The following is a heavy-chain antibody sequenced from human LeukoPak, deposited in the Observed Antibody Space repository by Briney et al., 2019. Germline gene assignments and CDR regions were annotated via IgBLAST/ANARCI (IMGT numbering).Heavy chain of an antibody. Sequence: GGSLRLSCAASGFTFSNYWMSWVRLAPGKGLEWVANINQGGSEEYYVDSVKGRFTISRDNAKNSLYLQMNSLRVEDTAVFYCARALSTGTVDYWGQGTLVTVSS. V-gene: IGHV3-7*01. CDR3: ARALSTGTVDY. D-gene: IGHD1-1*01. J-gene: IGHJ4*02. CDR1: GFTFSNYW. CDR2: INQGGSEE.